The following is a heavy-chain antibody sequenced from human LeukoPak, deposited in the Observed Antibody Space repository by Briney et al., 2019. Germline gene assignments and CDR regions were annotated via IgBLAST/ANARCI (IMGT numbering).Heavy chain of an antibody. CDR1: GYTFTGYY. CDR3: ARDRFAGSISTSCYRAWWFDP. CDR2: INPNSGGT. V-gene: IGHV1-2*02. D-gene: IGHD2-2*01. J-gene: IGHJ5*02. Sequence: ASVKVSCKASGYTFTGYYMHWVRQAPGQGLEWMGWINPNSGGTNYAQKFQGRVTMTRDTSISTAYMELSRLRSDDTAVYYCARDRFAGSISTSCYRAWWFDPWGQGTLVTVSS.